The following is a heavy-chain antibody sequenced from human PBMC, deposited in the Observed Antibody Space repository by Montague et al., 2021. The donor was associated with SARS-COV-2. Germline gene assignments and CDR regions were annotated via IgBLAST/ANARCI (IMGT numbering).Heavy chain of an antibody. V-gene: IGHV4-34*01. CDR3: ARGARQGYGFRLGSFDY. J-gene: IGHJ4*02. CDR2: INHSVST. Sequence: SETLSLTCAGDVGSFSGHYRTWIRQPPVKGLVWIGEINHSVSTNNNPSLKSRVTMSVDTSKNQFSLKLSSVTAADTAVYYCARGARQGYGFRLGSFDYWGQGTLVTVSS. D-gene: IGHD3-10*01. CDR1: VGSFSGHY.